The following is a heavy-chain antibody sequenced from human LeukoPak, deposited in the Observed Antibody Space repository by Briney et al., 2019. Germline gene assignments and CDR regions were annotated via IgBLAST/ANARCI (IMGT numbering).Heavy chain of an antibody. Sequence: GGSLRLSCAASGFTFSSYGMHWVRQAPGRGLEWVAFIRYDGSNKYYADSVKGRFTISRDNSENTLYMQMNSLRVEDTAVYYCAKGLHSSSWNDAFDIWGQGTTVTVSS. D-gene: IGHD6-13*01. J-gene: IGHJ3*02. V-gene: IGHV3-30*02. CDR1: GFTFSSYG. CDR2: IRYDGSNK. CDR3: AKGLHSSSWNDAFDI.